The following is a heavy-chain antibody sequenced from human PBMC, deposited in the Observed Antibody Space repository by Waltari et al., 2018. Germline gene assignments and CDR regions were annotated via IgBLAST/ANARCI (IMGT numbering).Heavy chain of an antibody. Sequence: EVQLVESGGGLIQPGGSLRLSCAASGFTVSSNYMSWVRQAPGKGLEWVSVIYSGGSTYYADSVKGRFTISRDNSKNTLYLQMNSLRAEDTAVYYCARSRAPVVAGLDYWGQGTLVIVSS. CDR3: ARSRAPVVAGLDY. CDR1: GFTVSSNY. CDR2: IYSGGST. J-gene: IGHJ4*02. D-gene: IGHD6-19*01. V-gene: IGHV3-53*01.